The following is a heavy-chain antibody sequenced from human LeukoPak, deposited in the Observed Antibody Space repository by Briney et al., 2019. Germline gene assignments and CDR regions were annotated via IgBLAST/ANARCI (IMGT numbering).Heavy chain of an antibody. J-gene: IGHJ5*02. D-gene: IGHD6-19*01. CDR2: INSDSSTI. V-gene: IGHV3-48*04. Sequence: PGGSLRLSCAGSGFTFRSYSMNWVRQAPGKGLEWVSYINSDSSTIYYADSVKGRFTTSRDNAEKSLYLQMNSLRAEDTAVYYCASGALHYTSGWAWGQGTLVIVSS. CDR1: GFTFRSYS. CDR3: ASGALHYTSGWA.